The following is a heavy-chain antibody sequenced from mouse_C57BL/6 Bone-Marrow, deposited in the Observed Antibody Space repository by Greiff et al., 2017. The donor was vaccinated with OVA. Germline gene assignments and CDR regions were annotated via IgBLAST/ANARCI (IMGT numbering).Heavy chain of an antibody. J-gene: IGHJ2*01. V-gene: IGHV14-4*01. CDR2: IDPENGDT. CDR3: TTYRY. CDR1: GFNIKDDY. Sequence: EVQLQQSGAELVRPGASVKLSCTASGFNIKDDYMHWVKERPEQGLEWIGWIDPENGDTEYASKFQGKAPITADTSSKTVYLHLSGLTSEDTAVYYCTTYRYWGQGTTLTVSS.